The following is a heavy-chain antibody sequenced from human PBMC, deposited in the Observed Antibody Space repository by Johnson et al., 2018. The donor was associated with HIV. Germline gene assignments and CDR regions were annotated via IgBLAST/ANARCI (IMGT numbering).Heavy chain of an antibody. CDR3: ARGAALPAAFDI. J-gene: IGHJ3*02. CDR2: IYSGVST. D-gene: IGHD2-15*01. V-gene: IGHV3-53*01. CDR1: GFTVSSNY. Sequence: VQLVESGGGLVQPGGSLRLSCAASGFTVSSNYMSWVRQAPGKGLEWVSLIYSGVSTYYADSVKGRFTISRDNSKNTLYHQMNSLRAEDTAVYYCARGAALPAAFDIGGQGTMVTVSS.